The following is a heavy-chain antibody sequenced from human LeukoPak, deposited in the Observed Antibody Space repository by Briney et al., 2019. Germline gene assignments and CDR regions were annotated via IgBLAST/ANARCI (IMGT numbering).Heavy chain of an antibody. CDR1: GGSFSGYY. CDR3: ARGSGPRYCSSTSCNNWIDP. D-gene: IGHD2-2*01. Sequence: SETLSLTCAVYGGSFSGYYWSWIRQPPGKGLEWIGEIDHSGSTNYNPSLKSRVTISVDTSKNQFSLKLSSVTAADTAVYYCARGSGPRYCSSTSCNNWIDPWGQGTLVTVSS. CDR2: IDHSGST. V-gene: IGHV4-34*01. J-gene: IGHJ5*02.